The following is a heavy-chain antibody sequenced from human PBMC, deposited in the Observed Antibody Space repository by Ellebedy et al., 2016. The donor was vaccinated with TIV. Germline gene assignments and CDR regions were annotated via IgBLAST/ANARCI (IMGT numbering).Heavy chain of an antibody. J-gene: IGHJ3*02. CDR1: GGSFSGYY. V-gene: IGHV4-34*01. Sequence: SETLSLXCAVYGGSFSGYYWSWIRQPPGKGLEWIGEINHSGSTNYNPSLKSRVTISVDTSKNQFSLKLSSVTAADTAVYYCARGGITMFDIWGQGTMVTVSS. D-gene: IGHD3-10*01. CDR2: INHSGST. CDR3: ARGGITMFDI.